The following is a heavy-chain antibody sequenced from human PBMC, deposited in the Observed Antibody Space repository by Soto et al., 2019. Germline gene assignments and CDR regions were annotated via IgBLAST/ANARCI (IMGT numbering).Heavy chain of an antibody. CDR2: ITPIFGTP. CDR1: GGTFSSYV. Sequence: QVQLVQSGAEVKKPGSSVKVSCKASGGTFSSYVISWVRQAPGQGLEWMGGITPIFGTPRYAQNFQGRVTITADESTSTAYMELRSLRSEDTAVYYCARDRGLSYYDVWSGFLFYGMDVWGQGTTVTVSS. D-gene: IGHD3-3*01. V-gene: IGHV1-69*01. CDR3: ARDRGLSYYDVWSGFLFYGMDV. J-gene: IGHJ6*02.